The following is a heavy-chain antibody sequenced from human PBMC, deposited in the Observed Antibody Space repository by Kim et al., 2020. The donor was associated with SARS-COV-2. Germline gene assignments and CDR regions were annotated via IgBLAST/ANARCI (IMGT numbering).Heavy chain of an antibody. Sequence: TKYSQKCKGRVTMTRDTSATTADMELSSLTSEDTAVYYCARGRAVAATIDYWGQGTLVTVSS. CDR3: ARGRAVAATIDY. V-gene: IGHV1-3*01. CDR2: T. D-gene: IGHD6-13*01. J-gene: IGHJ4*02.